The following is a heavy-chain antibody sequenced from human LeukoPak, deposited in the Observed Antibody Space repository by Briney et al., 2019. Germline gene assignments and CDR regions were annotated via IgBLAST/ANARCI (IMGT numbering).Heavy chain of an antibody. V-gene: IGHV3-23*01. CDR2: ISGRGGRT. D-gene: IGHD1-7*01. CDR1: GFTFSSYS. Sequence: GGSLRLSCAASGFTFSSYSMTSVRQAPGKGLEWVSAISGRGGRTYYADSVKGRFTISRDNSKNTLYLQMNSLRADDTAVYYCAKSSWNSQYYYYYYGMDVWGHGTTVTVSS. CDR3: AKSSWNSQYYYYYYGMDV. J-gene: IGHJ6*02.